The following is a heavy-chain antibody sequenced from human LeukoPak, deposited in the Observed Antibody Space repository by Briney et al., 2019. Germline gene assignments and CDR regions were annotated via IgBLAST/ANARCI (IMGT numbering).Heavy chain of an antibody. Sequence: SETLSLTCTVSGGTFSSYFWSWIRQPPGKGLEWIGYIYYSGNTNYNPSLKSRVTMSVDTSKNLFSLNLNSVTAADTAMYYCAIAVPYYDFFGGRGPAFDYWGQGTLVTASS. CDR3: AIAVPYYDFFGGRGPAFDY. V-gene: IGHV4-59*01. CDR2: IYYSGNT. D-gene: IGHD3-3*01. J-gene: IGHJ4*02. CDR1: GGTFSSYF.